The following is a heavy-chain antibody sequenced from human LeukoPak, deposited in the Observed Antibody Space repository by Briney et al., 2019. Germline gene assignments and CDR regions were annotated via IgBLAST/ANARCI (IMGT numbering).Heavy chain of an antibody. V-gene: IGHV3-23*01. Sequence: PGGSLILSCAASGFTFSSYAMSWVRRAPGKGLEWVSAISGSGGSTYYADSVKGRFTISRDNSKNALYLQMNSLRAEDTAVYYCAKSPGGDYYFDYWGQGTLVTVSS. D-gene: IGHD2-21*02. CDR1: GFTFSSYA. J-gene: IGHJ4*02. CDR2: ISGSGGST. CDR3: AKSPGGDYYFDY.